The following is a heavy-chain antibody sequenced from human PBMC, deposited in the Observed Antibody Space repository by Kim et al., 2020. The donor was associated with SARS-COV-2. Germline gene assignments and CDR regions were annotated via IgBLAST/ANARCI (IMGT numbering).Heavy chain of an antibody. CDR2: ISGNGVNK. CDR1: GFTFDTYA. V-gene: IGHV3-23*01. J-gene: IGHJ6*02. D-gene: IGHD2-21*01. Sequence: GGSLRLSCVGSGFTFDTYAMSWVCQAPGKGLEWISVISGNGVNKFYADSVRGRFTISRDNSKNTVFLQMNSLRDEDTALYYCSKVVIMDGYNYFYYYGMDVWGQGTAVTVSS. CDR3: SKVVIMDGYNYFYYYGMDV.